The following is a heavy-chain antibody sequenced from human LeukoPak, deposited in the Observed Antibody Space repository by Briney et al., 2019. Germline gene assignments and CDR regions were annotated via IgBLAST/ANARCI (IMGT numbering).Heavy chain of an antibody. CDR3: AKDPVGGSYYPYYMDV. CDR1: GFTFSDYG. V-gene: IGHV3-30*02. J-gene: IGHJ6*03. Sequence: GGSLRPSCAASGFTFSDYGMHWVRQAPGKGLEWVAFIRYDGSNKYYADSVKGRFTISRDNSKNTLYLQMNSLRAEDTAVYYCAKDPVGGSYYPYYMDVWGKGTTVTISS. CDR2: IRYDGSNK. D-gene: IGHD3-10*01.